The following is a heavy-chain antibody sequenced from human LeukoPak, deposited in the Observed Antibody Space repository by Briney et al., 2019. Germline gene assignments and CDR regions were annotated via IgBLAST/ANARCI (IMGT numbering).Heavy chain of an antibody. J-gene: IGHJ5*02. V-gene: IGHV3-23*01. CDR1: GFTFSSYA. Sequence: PGGSLRLSCAASGFTFSSYAMSWVRQAPGKGLEWISAISGSGGSTHYADSVKGRFTISRDNAKNSLYLQMNSLRAEDTAIYYCARGPPLFDPWGQGTLVTVSS. CDR2: ISGSGGST. CDR3: ARGPPLFDP.